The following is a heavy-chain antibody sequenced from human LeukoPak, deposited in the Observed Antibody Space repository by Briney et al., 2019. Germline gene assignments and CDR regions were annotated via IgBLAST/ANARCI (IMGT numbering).Heavy chain of an antibody. D-gene: IGHD3-22*01. J-gene: IGHJ4*02. Sequence: GGSLRLSCAASGITFSAYSLNWIRQAPGKGLEWVATITGDSTYISHADSVKGRFIISRDNAKNSVYLQMNSLRAEDTAVYYCARGYIDNLGYSPRSSFDSWGQGSLVTVSS. CDR3: ARGYIDNLGYSPRSSFDS. CDR2: ITGDSTYI. V-gene: IGHV3-21*01. CDR1: GITFSAYS.